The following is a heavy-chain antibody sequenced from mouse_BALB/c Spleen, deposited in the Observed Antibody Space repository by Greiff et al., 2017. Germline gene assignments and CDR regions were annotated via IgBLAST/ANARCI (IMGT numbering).Heavy chain of an antibody. D-gene: IGHD6-1*01. J-gene: IGHJ3*01. CDR1: GYSITSGYY. CDR3: ACESASWAGWFAD. V-gene: IGHV3-6*01. CDR2: ISYDGNN. Sequence: DVQLQESGPGLVKPSQSLSLTCSVTGYSITSGYYWYWIRQFPGNKLEWMGYISYDGNNNYNPSLKNRFSITRDTSKNQFFLKLNSVTTEDTATYYCACESASWAGWFADWGQGTLVTVSA.